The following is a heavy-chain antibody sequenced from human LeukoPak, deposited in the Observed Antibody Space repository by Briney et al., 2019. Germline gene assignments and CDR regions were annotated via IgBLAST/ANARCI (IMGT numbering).Heavy chain of an antibody. J-gene: IGHJ4*02. CDR2: MNRGGENT. Sequence: GGSLRLSCAASGFTFSSYGMTWVRQAPGKGLEWVSVMNRGGENTYYADSVKGRFTISRDNSKNTLYLQLNSLRAEDTAVYYWASDLDYWGQGTLVTVSS. V-gene: IGHV3-23*01. CDR3: ASDLDY. CDR1: GFTFSSYG.